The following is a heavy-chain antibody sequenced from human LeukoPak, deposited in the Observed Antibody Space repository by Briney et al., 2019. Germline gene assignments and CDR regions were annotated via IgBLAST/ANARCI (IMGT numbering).Heavy chain of an antibody. D-gene: IGHD3-10*01. CDR1: GFTFAKYW. CDR2: INTDGSST. V-gene: IGHV3-74*01. Sequence: GGSLRLSCAASGFTFAKYWMSWVRQAPGKGLVWVSRINTDGSSTDYADSVKGRFTISRDNAKNTLYLQMYSLRAEDTAVYYCARKGNAFDIWGQGTMVTVSS. CDR3: ARKGNAFDI. J-gene: IGHJ3*02.